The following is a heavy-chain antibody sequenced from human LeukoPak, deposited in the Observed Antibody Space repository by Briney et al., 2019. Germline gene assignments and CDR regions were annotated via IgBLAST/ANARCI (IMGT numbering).Heavy chain of an antibody. J-gene: IGHJ6*02. Sequence: GGSLRLSCAASGFTFSSYSMNWVRQAPGKWLEWVSSISGSSSYIYYADSVKGRFTISRDNAKNSLYLQMNSLRAEDTAVYYCAREGVGSSSSHYYYYYGMDVWGQGTTVTVSS. CDR2: ISGSSSYI. CDR1: GFTFSSYS. V-gene: IGHV3-21*01. D-gene: IGHD6-6*01. CDR3: AREGVGSSSSHYYYYYGMDV.